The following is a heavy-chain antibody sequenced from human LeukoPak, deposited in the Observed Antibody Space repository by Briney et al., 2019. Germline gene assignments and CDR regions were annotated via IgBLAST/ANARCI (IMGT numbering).Heavy chain of an antibody. CDR1: GFTFDDYA. Sequence: PGGSLRLSCAASGFTFDDYAMHWVRQAPGKGLEWVSGISWNSGSIGYADSVKGRFTISRDNAKNSLYLQMNSLRAEDMALYYCAKDKEAVAGYYMDVWGKGTTVTVSS. CDR3: AKDKEAVAGYYMDV. D-gene: IGHD6-19*01. CDR2: ISWNSGSI. V-gene: IGHV3-9*03. J-gene: IGHJ6*03.